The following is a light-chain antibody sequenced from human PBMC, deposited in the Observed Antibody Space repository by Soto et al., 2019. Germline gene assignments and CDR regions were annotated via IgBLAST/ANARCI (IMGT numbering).Light chain of an antibody. V-gene: IGKV1-5*03. CDR2: KAS. CDR3: QQYHSYST. CDR1: QSISDW. Sequence: DIQMTQSPSTLSASVGDRVTITCRASQSISDWLAWYQQKPGKAPKLLIYKASSLESGVPSRFSGSGSGTEFTLIIISLQPDGFATYYCQQYHSYSTFGQGTKVDIK. J-gene: IGKJ1*01.